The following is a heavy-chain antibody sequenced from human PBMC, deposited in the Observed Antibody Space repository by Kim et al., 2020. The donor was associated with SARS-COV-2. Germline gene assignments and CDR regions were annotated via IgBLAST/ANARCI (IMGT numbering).Heavy chain of an antibody. CDR3: ARDGYDSSGYHLDY. V-gene: IGHV1-46*01. J-gene: IGHJ4*02. Sequence: AQKFQGRVTMTRGTSTSTVYMELSSLRSEDTAVYYCARDGYDSSGYHLDYWGQGTLVTVSS. D-gene: IGHD3-22*01.